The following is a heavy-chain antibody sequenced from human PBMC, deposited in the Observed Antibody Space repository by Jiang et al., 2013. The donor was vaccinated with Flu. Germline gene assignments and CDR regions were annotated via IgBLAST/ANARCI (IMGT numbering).Heavy chain of an antibody. CDR1: GYTFTSYA. CDR3: ARVGDYGDSDPYLPFDY. Sequence: QSGSELKKPGASVKVSCKASGYTFTSYAMNWVRQAPGQGLEWMGWINTNTGNPTYAQGFTGRFVFSLDTSVSTAYLQISSLKAEDTAVYYCARVGDYGDSDPYLPFDYWGQGTLVTVSS. J-gene: IGHJ4*02. D-gene: IGHD4-17*01. V-gene: IGHV7-4-1*02. CDR2: INTNTGNP.